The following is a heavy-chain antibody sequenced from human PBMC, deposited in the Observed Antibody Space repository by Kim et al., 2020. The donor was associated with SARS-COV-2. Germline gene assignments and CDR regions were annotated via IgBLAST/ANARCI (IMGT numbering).Heavy chain of an antibody. CDR3: ARDRSTSDY. V-gene: IGHV1-18*01. CDR2: VAPDTGHR. Sequence: ASVKVSCKTSGYTFTTKGISWVRQAPGQGLEWMGWVAPDTGHRNYAQKFRDRVIITADAATSTVYMELRNLRPDDTAVFYCARDRSTSDYWGQGTLVTVSS. CDR1: GYTFTTKG. D-gene: IGHD6-6*01. J-gene: IGHJ4*02.